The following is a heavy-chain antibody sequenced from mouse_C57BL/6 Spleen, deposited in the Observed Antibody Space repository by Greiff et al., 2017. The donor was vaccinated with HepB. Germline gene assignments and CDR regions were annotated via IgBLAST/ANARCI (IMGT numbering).Heavy chain of an antibody. J-gene: IGHJ3*01. CDR1: GYTFTSYW. D-gene: IGHD4-1*01. CDR3: ARRPANWDVGFAY. V-gene: IGHV1-7*01. CDR2: INPSSGYT. Sequence: VQRVESGAELAKPGPSVKLSCKASGYTFTSYWMHWVKQRPGQGLEWIGYINPSSGYTKYNQKFKDKATLTADKSSSTAYMQLSSLTYEDSAVYYCARRPANWDVGFAYWGQGTLVTVSA.